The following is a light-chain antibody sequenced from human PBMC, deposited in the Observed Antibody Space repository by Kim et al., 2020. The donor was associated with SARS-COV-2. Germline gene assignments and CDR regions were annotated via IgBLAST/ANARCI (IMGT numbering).Light chain of an antibody. J-gene: IGKJ4*01. CDR2: GAS. V-gene: IGKV3-15*01. CDR3: QQYNNWPPLT. Sequence: EIVLTPSPSPLSVSPGERATLSCRASQSVSSNLAWYQQKPGQAPRLLIYGASTRATGIPARFSGSGSGTEFTLTISSLQSEDFAVYYCQQYNNWPPLTFGGGTKLEIK. CDR1: QSVSSN.